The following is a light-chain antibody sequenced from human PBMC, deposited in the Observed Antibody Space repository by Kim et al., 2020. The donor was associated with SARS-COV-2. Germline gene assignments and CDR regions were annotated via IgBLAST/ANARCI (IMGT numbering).Light chain of an antibody. J-gene: IGLJ2*01. CDR1: KLGDKY. CDR3: QAWDSSTVV. CDR2: QAS. V-gene: IGLV3-1*01. Sequence: VSTGQTASLTCSGDKLGDKYACWYQQKPGQSPVLVIYQASKRPSGIPERFSGSNSGNTATLTISGTQAMDEADYYCQAWDSSTVVFGGGTQLTVL.